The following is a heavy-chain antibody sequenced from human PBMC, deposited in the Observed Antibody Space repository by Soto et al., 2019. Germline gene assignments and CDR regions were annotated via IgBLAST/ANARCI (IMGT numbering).Heavy chain of an antibody. V-gene: IGHV4-34*01. CDR2: INHSGST. CDR1: GGSFSGYY. D-gene: IGHD3-3*01. J-gene: IGHJ5*02. Sequence: QVQLQQWGAGLLKPSETLSLTCAVYGGSFSGYYWSWIRQPPGKGLEWIGEINHSGSTNHNPSLKSRVTISVDTSKNQFSLKLSSVTAADTAVYYCARGRALYDFWSGKNWFDPWGQGTLVTVSS. CDR3: ARGRALYDFWSGKNWFDP.